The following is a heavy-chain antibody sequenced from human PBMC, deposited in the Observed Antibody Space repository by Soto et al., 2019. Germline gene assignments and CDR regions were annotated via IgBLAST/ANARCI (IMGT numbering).Heavy chain of an antibody. CDR3: ARDRVHDYSAHFDY. V-gene: IGHV3-30-3*01. J-gene: IGHJ4*02. CDR2: ISYDGSNK. Sequence: QVQLVESGGGVVQPGRSLRLSCAASGFTFSSYAMHWVRQAPGKGLEWVAVISYDGSNKYYADSVKGRVPISRDNSKNPLYLQMNSLRAEDTAVYYCARDRVHDYSAHFDYWGQGTLVTVSS. CDR1: GFTFSSYA. D-gene: IGHD4-4*01.